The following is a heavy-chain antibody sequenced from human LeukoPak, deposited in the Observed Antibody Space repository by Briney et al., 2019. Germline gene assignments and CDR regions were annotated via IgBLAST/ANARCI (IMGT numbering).Heavy chain of an antibody. D-gene: IGHD4-11*01. CDR1: GGSISSGGYS. Sequence: PSETLSLTCAVSGGSISSGGYSWSWIRQPPGKGLEWIGYIYHSGSTYYNPSLKSRVTISVNRSKNQFSLKLSSVTAADTAVYYCARGTVTTWGGFDPWGQGILVTVSS. V-gene: IGHV4-30-2*01. CDR3: ARGTVTTWGGFDP. J-gene: IGHJ5*02. CDR2: IYHSGST.